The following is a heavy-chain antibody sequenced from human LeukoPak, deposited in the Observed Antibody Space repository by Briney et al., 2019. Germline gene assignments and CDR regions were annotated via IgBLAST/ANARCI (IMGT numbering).Heavy chain of an antibody. J-gene: IGHJ4*02. Sequence: GGSLRLSCAASGFTFSSYGMHWVRQAPGKGLEWVAVISYDGSNKYYADSVKGRFTISRDNSKNTLYLQMNSLRAEDTAVYYCAKEISLYCSGGSYYPLGFDYWGQGTLVTVSS. D-gene: IGHD2-15*01. CDR1: GFTFSSYG. CDR2: ISYDGSNK. V-gene: IGHV3-30*18. CDR3: AKEISLYCSGGSYYPLGFDY.